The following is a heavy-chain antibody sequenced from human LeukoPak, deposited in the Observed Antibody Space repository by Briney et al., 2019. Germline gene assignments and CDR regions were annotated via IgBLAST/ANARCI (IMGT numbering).Heavy chain of an antibody. CDR1: GFTFSSYS. V-gene: IGHV3-48*01. J-gene: IGHJ4*02. Sequence: PGGSLRLSCAASGFTFSSYSMNWVRQAPGKGLEWVSYISSSSSTIYYADSVKGRFTISRDNAKNSLYLQMNSLRAEDTAVYYCARDWGSGSYYTDQSDYWGQGTLVTVSS. D-gene: IGHD3-10*01. CDR2: ISSSSSTI. CDR3: ARDWGSGSYYTDQSDY.